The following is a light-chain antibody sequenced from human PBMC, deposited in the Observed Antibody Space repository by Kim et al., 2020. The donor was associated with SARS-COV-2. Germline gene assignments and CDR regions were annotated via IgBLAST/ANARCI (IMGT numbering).Light chain of an antibody. CDR2: AAS. Sequence: GDTVTITCRASQTMRTYLNWYQQKPGKAPKFLIFAASSLQSGVPSRFSGSGSGTEFTLTISSLQPEDFATYYCQQSYSSPFTFGQGTKLEI. CDR3: QQSYSSPFT. V-gene: IGKV1-39*01. J-gene: IGKJ2*01. CDR1: QTMRTY.